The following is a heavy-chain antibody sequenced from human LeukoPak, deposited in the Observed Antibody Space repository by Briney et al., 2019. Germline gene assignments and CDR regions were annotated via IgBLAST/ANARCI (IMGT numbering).Heavy chain of an antibody. CDR1: GFTLSSYP. CDR3: AARPLMPPRFDY. Sequence: GSLRLSCAGSGFTLSSYPMSWVRQAPAKGLQWVSAISGGGGSAYYADSVKGRFTISRDNSKGTLYLQMHSLRAEDTAIYYCAARPLMPPRFDYWGQGTLVTVSS. V-gene: IGHV3-23*01. J-gene: IGHJ4*02. CDR2: ISGGGGSA. D-gene: IGHD2-2*01.